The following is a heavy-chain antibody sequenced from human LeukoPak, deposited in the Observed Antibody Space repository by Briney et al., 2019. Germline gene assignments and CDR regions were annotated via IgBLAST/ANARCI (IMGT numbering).Heavy chain of an antibody. CDR3: ARGVREQQLVYNWFDP. CDR2: IYYSGST. CDR1: GGSFSGYY. D-gene: IGHD6-13*01. V-gene: IGHV4-59*01. Sequence: PSETLSLTCAVYGGSFSGYYWSWIRQPPGKGLEWIGYIYYSGSTNYNPSLKSRVTISVEMSKNQFSLKLSSVTAADTAVYYCARGVREQQLVYNWFDPWGQGTLVTVSS. J-gene: IGHJ5*02.